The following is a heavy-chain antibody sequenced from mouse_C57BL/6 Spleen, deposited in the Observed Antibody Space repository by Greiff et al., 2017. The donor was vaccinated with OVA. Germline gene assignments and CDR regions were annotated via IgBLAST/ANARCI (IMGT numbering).Heavy chain of an antibody. J-gene: IGHJ1*03. V-gene: IGHV7-1*01. Sequence: EVKVVESGGGLVQSGRSLRLSCATSGFTFSDFYMEWVRQAPGKGLEWIAASRNKANDYTTEYSASVKGRFIVSRDTSQSILYLQMNALRAEDTAIYYCARDPGDWYFDVWGTGTTVTVSS. CDR1: GFTFSDFY. D-gene: IGHD4-1*01. CDR2: SRNKANDYTT. CDR3: ARDPGDWYFDV.